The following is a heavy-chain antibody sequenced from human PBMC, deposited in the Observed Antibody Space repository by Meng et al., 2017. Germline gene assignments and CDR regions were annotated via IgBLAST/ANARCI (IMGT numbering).Heavy chain of an antibody. CDR1: GYTFTGYY. Sequence: GPLVQFGAEVKKPGASVKVSCKASGYTFTGYYMHWVRQAPGQGLEWMGRINPNSGGTNYAQKFQGRVTMTRDTSISTAYMELSRLRSDDTAVYYCASSSGWGDPVYDYWGQGTLVTVSS. CDR3: ASSSGWGDPVYDY. J-gene: IGHJ4*02. V-gene: IGHV1-2*06. CDR2: INPNSGGT. D-gene: IGHD2-21*01.